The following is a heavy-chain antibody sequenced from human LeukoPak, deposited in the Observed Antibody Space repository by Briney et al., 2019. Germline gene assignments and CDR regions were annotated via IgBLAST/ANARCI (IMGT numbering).Heavy chain of an antibody. Sequence: GGSLRLSCAASGFTFSSYAMHWVRQAPGKGLEYVSAISNDGGSTYYANSVKGRFTISRDNSKNTLYLQMGSLRAEDMAVYYCARAYYGSGSYYGPFDYWGQGTLVTVSS. CDR2: ISNDGGST. D-gene: IGHD3-10*01. V-gene: IGHV3-64*01. J-gene: IGHJ4*02. CDR1: GFTFSSYA. CDR3: ARAYYGSGSYYGPFDY.